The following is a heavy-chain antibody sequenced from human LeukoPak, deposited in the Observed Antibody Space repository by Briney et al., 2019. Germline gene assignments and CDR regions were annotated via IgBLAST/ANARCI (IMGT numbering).Heavy chain of an antibody. J-gene: IGHJ6*02. CDR3: ARDGGYSYGYGMDV. Sequence: GASVKVSCKASGGTFSSYAISWVRQAPGQGLEWMGRIIPILGIANYAQKFQGRVTITADKSTSTAYMELSSLRSEDTAVYYCARDGGYSYGYGMDVWGQGTTVTVSS. V-gene: IGHV1-69*04. CDR1: GGTFSSYA. D-gene: IGHD5-18*01. CDR2: IIPILGIA.